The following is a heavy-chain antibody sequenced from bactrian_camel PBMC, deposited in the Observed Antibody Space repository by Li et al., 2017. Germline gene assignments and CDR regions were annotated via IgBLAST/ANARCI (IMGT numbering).Heavy chain of an antibody. D-gene: IGHD3*01. Sequence: HVQLVESGGGSVQAGGSLRLTCAASGPSYERACMGWVRQAPGSEREGVAILNADGSEYYADVVKGRFTVSKDKSTLHLQMNSLKPEDSALYYCAADQFCPRRIRDYRLGDIPLKLTYRGQGTQVTVS. CDR3: AADQFCPRRIRDYRLGDIPLKLTY. J-gene: IGHJ4*01. CDR1: GPSYERAC. CDR2: LNADGSE. V-gene: IGHV3S55*01.